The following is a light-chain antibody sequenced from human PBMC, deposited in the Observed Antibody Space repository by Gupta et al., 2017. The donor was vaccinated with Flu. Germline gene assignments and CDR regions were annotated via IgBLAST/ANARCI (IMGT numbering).Light chain of an antibody. CDR3: QSFDSSLSGSKV. CDR1: NIGAGYN. V-gene: IGLV1-40*01. CDR2: DNI. J-gene: IGLJ3*02. Sequence: NIGAGYNVNWYQQLPGTAPKLLIYDNINRPSGVPDRFAGSKSGTSASLAITGLQAEDEADYYCQSFDSSLSGSKVFGGGTKLTVL.